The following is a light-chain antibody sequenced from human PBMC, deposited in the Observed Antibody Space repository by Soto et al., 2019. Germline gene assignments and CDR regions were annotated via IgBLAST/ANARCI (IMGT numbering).Light chain of an antibody. CDR2: GSS. Sequence: IVLTQSPNTLPLSPGETATLSCRSSQSVSSGYLVWYQQKPGQAPRLLIYGSSTRATGIPDRFSGSGSGTDFTLTISRLEREDFAVYYCQQYGNSPPSVTFGPGTKVDIK. CDR1: QSVSSGY. CDR3: QQYGNSPPSVT. V-gene: IGKV3-20*01. J-gene: IGKJ3*01.